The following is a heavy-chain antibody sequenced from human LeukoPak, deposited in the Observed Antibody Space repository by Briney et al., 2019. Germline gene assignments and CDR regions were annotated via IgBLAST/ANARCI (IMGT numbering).Heavy chain of an antibody. CDR3: AKAPDPTYYDYVWGSYRYTPPDY. CDR1: GVSISSYY. CDR2: IYYSGST. Sequence: SETLSLTCTVSGVSISSYYWSWLRQPPGKGLEWIGYIYYSGSTNYNPSLKSRDPISVDTPKNQFSLKLNSVTAADTAVYYCAKAPDPTYYDYVWGSYRYTPPDYWGQGTLVTVSS. V-gene: IGHV4-59*01. J-gene: IGHJ4*02. D-gene: IGHD3-16*02.